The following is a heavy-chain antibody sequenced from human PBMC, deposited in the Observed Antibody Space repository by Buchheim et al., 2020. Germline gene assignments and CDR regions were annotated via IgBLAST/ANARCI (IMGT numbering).Heavy chain of an antibody. D-gene: IGHD3-22*01. J-gene: IGHJ4*02. Sequence: QVQLVESGGGVVQPGRSLRLSCAASGFTFSSYGMRWVRQAPGKGLEWVAVIYYDGSNKYYADFVKGRFTISRDNSKNPLYLQMNSLRAEDTAVYYCAKDWDYDDSSGADYWGQGTL. V-gene: IGHV3-30*18. CDR2: IYYDGSNK. CDR3: AKDWDYDDSSGADY. CDR1: GFTFSSYG.